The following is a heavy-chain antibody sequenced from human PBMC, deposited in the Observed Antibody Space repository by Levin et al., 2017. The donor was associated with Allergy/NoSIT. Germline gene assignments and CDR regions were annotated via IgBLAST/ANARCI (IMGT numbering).Heavy chain of an antibody. D-gene: IGHD1/OR15-1a*01. CDR3: ARDLGQQKSYYYYMDV. CDR1: GFTFSSYS. Sequence: GGSLRLSCAASGFTFSSYSMNWVRQAPGKGLEWVSSISSSSSYIYYADSVKGRFTISRDNAKNSLYLQMNSLRAEDTAVYYCARDLGQQKSYYYYMDVWGKGTTVTVSS. J-gene: IGHJ6*03. V-gene: IGHV3-21*01. CDR2: ISSSSSYI.